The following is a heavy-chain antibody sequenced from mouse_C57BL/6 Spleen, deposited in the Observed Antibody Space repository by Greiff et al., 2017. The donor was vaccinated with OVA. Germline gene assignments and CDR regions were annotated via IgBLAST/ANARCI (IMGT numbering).Heavy chain of an antibody. Sequence: DVQLQESGPELVKPGASVKIPCKASGYTFTDYNMDWVKQSHGKSLEWIGDINPNNGGTIYNQKFKGKATLTVDKSSSTAYMELRSLTSEDTAVYYCARRRTGYYAMDYWGQGTSVTVSS. V-gene: IGHV1-18*01. J-gene: IGHJ4*01. CDR1: GYTFTDYN. CDR3: ARRRTGYYAMDY. CDR2: INPNNGGT.